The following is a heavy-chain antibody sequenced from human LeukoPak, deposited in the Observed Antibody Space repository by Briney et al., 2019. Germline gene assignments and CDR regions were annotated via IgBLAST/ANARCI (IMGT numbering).Heavy chain of an antibody. J-gene: IGHJ6*02. Sequence: GGSLRLSCAASGFSFSSHGLHWVRQAPGKGLEWVAVISNDGRNKYYADSVKGRFTISRDISKNTLYLQMNSLGAEDTAIYYCARKSPMDVWSQGTMVTVSS. CDR1: GFSFSSHG. V-gene: IGHV3-30*03. CDR3: ARKSPMDV. CDR2: ISNDGRNK.